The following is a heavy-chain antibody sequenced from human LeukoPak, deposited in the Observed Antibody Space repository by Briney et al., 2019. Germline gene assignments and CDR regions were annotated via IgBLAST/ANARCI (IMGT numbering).Heavy chain of an antibody. CDR3: ARGPPGDYYYGMDV. J-gene: IGHJ6*02. CDR2: IYYSGST. V-gene: IGHV4-59*01. CDR1: GGSISSYY. D-gene: IGHD4-17*01. Sequence: SETLSLTCTVSGGSISSYYWSWIRQPPGKGLEWVGYIYYSGSTNYNPSLKSRVTIPVDTSKNQFSLKLSSVTAADTAVYYCARGPPGDYYYGMDVWGQGTTVTVSS.